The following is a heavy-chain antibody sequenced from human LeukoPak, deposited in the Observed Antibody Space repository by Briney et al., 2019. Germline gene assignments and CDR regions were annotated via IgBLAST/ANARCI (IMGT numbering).Heavy chain of an antibody. D-gene: IGHD5-12*01. J-gene: IGHJ3*02. V-gene: IGHV3-30*02. CDR2: IRYDGSNK. Sequence: GSLRLSCAASGFTFSSYGMHWVRQAPGKGLEWVAFIRYDGSNKYYADSVKGRFTISRDNSKNTLYLQMNSLRAEDTAVYYCARPRRWLNPATDAFDIWGQGTMVTVSS. CDR3: ARPRRWLNPATDAFDI. CDR1: GFTFSSYG.